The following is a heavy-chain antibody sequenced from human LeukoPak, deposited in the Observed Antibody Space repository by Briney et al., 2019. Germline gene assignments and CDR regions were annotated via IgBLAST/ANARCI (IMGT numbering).Heavy chain of an antibody. J-gene: IGHJ4*01. CDR1: GFTFTDYW. V-gene: IGHV3-7*01. CDR3: ARDGTAAGLYFDL. Sequence: GGSLRLSXAASGFTFTDYWMNWVRQAPGKGLEWVASIRQDGGEKSYVDSVKGRFTISRDNTKSSLYLQINSLRAEDTAVYYCARDGTAAGLYFDLWGQGTLVTVSS. D-gene: IGHD6-13*01. CDR2: IRQDGGEK.